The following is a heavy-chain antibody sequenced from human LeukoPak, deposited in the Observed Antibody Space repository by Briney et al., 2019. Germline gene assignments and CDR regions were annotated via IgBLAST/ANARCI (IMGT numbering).Heavy chain of an antibody. CDR2: IGYDESKK. CDR1: GFTFNNFG. Sequence: PGGSLRLSCEASGFTFNNFGMHWVRQAPGKGLEWVAFIGYDESKKYYAESVKGRFTISRDDSKNTLYLQMSALKTEDTAVYYCAKGRRVTMLRGLSYFDSWGQGTLVTVSS. V-gene: IGHV3-30*02. J-gene: IGHJ4*02. D-gene: IGHD3-10*01. CDR3: AKGRRVTMLRGLSYFDS.